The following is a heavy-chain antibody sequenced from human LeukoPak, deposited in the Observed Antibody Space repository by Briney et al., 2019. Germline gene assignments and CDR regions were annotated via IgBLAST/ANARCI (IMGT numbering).Heavy chain of an antibody. CDR1: GFTVSSTF. Sequence: GGSLRLSCAASGFTVSSTFMSWVRQAPGKRLEGVSFINDDGTTTYYADSVKGRFTISRDSSQNTLYLQMNSLRAEDTALYYCARDPAAGRLRDWGQGTLVTVSS. D-gene: IGHD1-14*01. V-gene: IGHV3-53*01. CDR3: ARDPAAGRLRD. J-gene: IGHJ4*02. CDR2: INDDGTTT.